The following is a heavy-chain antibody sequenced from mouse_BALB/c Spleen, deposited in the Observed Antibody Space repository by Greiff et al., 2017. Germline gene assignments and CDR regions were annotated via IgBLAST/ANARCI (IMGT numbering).Heavy chain of an antibody. J-gene: IGHJ2*01. Sequence: DVQLQESGPGLVKPSQSLSLTCTVTGYSITSDYAWNWIRQFPGNKLEWMGYISYSGSTSYNPSLKSRISITRDTSKNQFFLQLNSVTTEDTATYYCARNWESYFDYWGQGTTLTVSS. D-gene: IGHD4-1*01. V-gene: IGHV3-2*02. CDR2: ISYSGST. CDR3: ARNWESYFDY. CDR1: GYSITSDYA.